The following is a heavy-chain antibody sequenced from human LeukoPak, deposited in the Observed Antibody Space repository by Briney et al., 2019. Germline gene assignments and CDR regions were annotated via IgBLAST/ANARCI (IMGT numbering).Heavy chain of an antibody. CDR1: GFTFSDYY. CDR2: ISTSSYT. D-gene: IGHD2-2*01. Sequence: GGSLTLSCAASGFTFSDYYMSWLRQAPGKGLEWVSYISTSSYTNYADSVKGRFTISRDNAKNSLYLQMNSLRAEDTAVYYCARAFRYCSSTSCYLDPWGQGTLVTVSS. V-gene: IGHV3-11*06. CDR3: ARAFRYCSSTSCYLDP. J-gene: IGHJ5*02.